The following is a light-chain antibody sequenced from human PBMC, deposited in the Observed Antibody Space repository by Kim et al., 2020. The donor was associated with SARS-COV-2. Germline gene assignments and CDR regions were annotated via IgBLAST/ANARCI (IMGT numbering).Light chain of an antibody. J-gene: IGKJ4*01. CDR3: LQYNNWPPLT. CDR2: GAS. CDR1: QSVSNN. V-gene: IGKV3-15*01. Sequence: DTVMTQSPATLSVSPGERATLSCWASQSVSNNLAWYQQKPGQAPRLLIYGASTRATGIPARFSGSGSGTEFTLTISSLQSEDFAVYYCLQYNNWPPLTFGGGTKAEIK.